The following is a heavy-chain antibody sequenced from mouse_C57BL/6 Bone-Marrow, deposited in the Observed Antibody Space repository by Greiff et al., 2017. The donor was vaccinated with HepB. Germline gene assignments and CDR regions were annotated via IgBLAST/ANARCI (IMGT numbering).Heavy chain of an antibody. CDR1: GYTFTSYG. V-gene: IGHV1-81*01. CDR2: IYPRSGNT. CDR3: ARCYYYGSSLFAY. J-gene: IGHJ3*01. D-gene: IGHD1-1*01. Sequence: VQGVESGAELARPGASVKLSCKASGYTFTSYGISWVKQRTGQGLEWIGEIYPRSGNTYYNEKFKGKATLTADKSSSTAYMELRSLTAEDSAVYLCARCYYYGSSLFAYWGQGTLVTVSA.